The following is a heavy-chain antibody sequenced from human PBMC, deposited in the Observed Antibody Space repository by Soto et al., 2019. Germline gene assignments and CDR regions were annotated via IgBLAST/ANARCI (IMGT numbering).Heavy chain of an antibody. D-gene: IGHD2-15*01. CDR3: ARSEDINYYYYMDV. CDR1: GGSVSSGSYY. V-gene: IGHV4-31*03. CDR2: IYYSGST. Sequence: PSETLSLTCTVSGGSVSSGSYYWSWMRQPPGKGLEWIGYIYYSGSTYYHPSLKSRVTISIDTSKNQFSLKLSSVTAADTAVYFCARSEDINYYYYMDVWGKGTTVTVSS. J-gene: IGHJ6*03.